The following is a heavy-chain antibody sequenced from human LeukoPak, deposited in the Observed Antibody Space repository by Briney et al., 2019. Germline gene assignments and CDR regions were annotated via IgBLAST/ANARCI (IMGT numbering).Heavy chain of an antibody. J-gene: IGHJ4*02. CDR3: AKQWYSSGWPFDY. CDR2: ISGSGGST. D-gene: IGHD6-19*01. Sequence: PGGSLRLSCAASGFTFSSYAMSWVRQAPGKGLEWVSAISGSGGSTYYADSVKGRFTIPRDNSKNTLYLQMNSLRAEDTAVYYCAKQWYSSGWPFDYWGQGTLVTVSS. CDR1: GFTFSSYA. V-gene: IGHV3-23*01.